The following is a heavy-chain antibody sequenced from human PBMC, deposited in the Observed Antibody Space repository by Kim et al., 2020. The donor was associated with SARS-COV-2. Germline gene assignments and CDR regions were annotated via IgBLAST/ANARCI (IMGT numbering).Heavy chain of an antibody. Sequence: VKGRFTISRDNSKNTLYLQMNSLRAEDTAVYYCAREIYYGAGNYYYGMDVWGQGTTVTVSS. J-gene: IGHJ6*02. V-gene: IGHV3-30*01. CDR3: AREIYYGAGNYYYGMDV. D-gene: IGHD3-10*01.